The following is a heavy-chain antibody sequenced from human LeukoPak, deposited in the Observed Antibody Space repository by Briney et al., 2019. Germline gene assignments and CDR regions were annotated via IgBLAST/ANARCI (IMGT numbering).Heavy chain of an antibody. D-gene: IGHD3-3*01. CDR3: AREVGGDFWSGYDY. CDR2: IIPIFGTA. Sequence: ASVKVSCKASGYTFTSYYMHWVRQAPGQGLEWMGGIIPIFGTANYAQKFQGRVTITADESTSTAYMELSSLRSEDTAVYYCAREVGGDFWSGYDYWGQGTLVTVSS. J-gene: IGHJ4*02. V-gene: IGHV1-69*13. CDR1: GYTFTSYY.